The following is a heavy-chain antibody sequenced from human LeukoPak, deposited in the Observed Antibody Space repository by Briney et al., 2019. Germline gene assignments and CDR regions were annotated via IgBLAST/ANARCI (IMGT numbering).Heavy chain of an antibody. V-gene: IGHV1-2*04. CDR3: AFEGYCSSTSCQTGWFDP. CDR2: INPNSGGT. Sequence: ASVKVSCKASGYTFTGYYMHWVRQAPGQGLEWMGWINPNSGGTNYAQKFQGWVTMTRDTSISTAYMELSRLRSDDTAVYYCAFEGYCSSTSCQTGWFDPWGQGTLVTVSS. J-gene: IGHJ5*02. CDR1: GYTFTGYY. D-gene: IGHD2-2*01.